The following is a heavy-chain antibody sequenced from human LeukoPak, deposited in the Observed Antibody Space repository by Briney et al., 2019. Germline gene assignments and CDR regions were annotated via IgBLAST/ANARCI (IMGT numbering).Heavy chain of an antibody. CDR3: AKRGGYGVSGDFDY. V-gene: IGHV3-23*01. Sequence: GGSLRLSCAASGFTFSSYAMSWVRQAPGKGLEWVSAISGSGGSTYYADSVKGRFTISRDNSKNTLYLQMNSLRAENTAVYYCAKRGGYGVSGDFDYWGQGTLVTVSS. CDR2: ISGSGGST. D-gene: IGHD6-25*01. J-gene: IGHJ4*02. CDR1: GFTFSSYA.